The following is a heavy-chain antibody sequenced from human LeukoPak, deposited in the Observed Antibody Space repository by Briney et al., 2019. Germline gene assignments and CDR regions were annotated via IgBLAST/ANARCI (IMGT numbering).Heavy chain of an antibody. CDR2: INPNSGGT. V-gene: IGHV1-2*02. CDR1: GYTFTGYY. J-gene: IGHJ5*02. Sequence: ASVKVSCKASGYTFTGYYMHWVRQAPGQGLEWMGWINPNSGGTNYAQKFQGRVTMTRDTSISTAYMELSRLRSDDTAVYYCARIRIAARMGVGNWFDPWGQGTLVTVSS. D-gene: IGHD6-25*01. CDR3: ARIRIAARMGVGNWFDP.